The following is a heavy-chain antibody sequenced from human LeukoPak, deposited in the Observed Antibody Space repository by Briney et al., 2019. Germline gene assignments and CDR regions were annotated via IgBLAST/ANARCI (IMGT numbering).Heavy chain of an antibody. V-gene: IGHV3-33*01. CDR3: ARTDYYDSSGYYLSNPGDY. D-gene: IGHD3-22*01. J-gene: IGHJ4*02. Sequence: QTGGSLRLSCAASGFTFSSYGMHWVRQAPGKGLEWVAVIWYDGSNKYYADSVKGRFTISRDNSKNTLYLQMNSLRAEDTAVYYCARTDYYDSSGYYLSNPGDYWGQGTLVTVSS. CDR1: GFTFSSYG. CDR2: IWYDGSNK.